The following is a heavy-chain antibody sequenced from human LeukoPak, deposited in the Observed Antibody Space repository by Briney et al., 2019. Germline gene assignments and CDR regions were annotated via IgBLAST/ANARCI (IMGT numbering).Heavy chain of an antibody. Sequence: GGSLRLSCAASGFTFSSYAMHWVRQAPGKGLEWVAVISYDGSNKYYADSVKGRFTISRDNSKNTLYLEMNSLRAEDTAVYYCAKDRGTVFLNYFDPWGQGTPVTVSS. J-gene: IGHJ5*02. V-gene: IGHV3-30-3*01. CDR3: AKDRGTVFLNYFDP. D-gene: IGHD1-7*01. CDR1: GFTFSSYA. CDR2: ISYDGSNK.